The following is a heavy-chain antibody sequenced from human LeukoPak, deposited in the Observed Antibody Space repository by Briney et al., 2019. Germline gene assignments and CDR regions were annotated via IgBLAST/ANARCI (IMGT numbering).Heavy chain of an antibody. Sequence: ERSLRLSCPASGFTFSSYAMHWVRQAPGKGLEWVAVLSYDGSNKYYADSVKGRFTISRDNSKDTLYLQMNSLRAEDTAVYYCASIAVAGDFDYWGQGTLVTVSS. CDR2: LSYDGSNK. D-gene: IGHD6-19*01. CDR3: ASIAVAGDFDY. V-gene: IGHV3-30*04. J-gene: IGHJ4*02. CDR1: GFTFSSYA.